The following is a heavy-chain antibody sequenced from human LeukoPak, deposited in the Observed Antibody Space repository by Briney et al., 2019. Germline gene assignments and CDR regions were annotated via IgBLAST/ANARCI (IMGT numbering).Heavy chain of an antibody. J-gene: IGHJ4*02. CDR2: ISYDGSNK. CDR1: GFTFSSYA. CDR3: ASLGSNWSFPPLDY. D-gene: IGHD1-26*01. Sequence: GGSLRLSCAASGFTFSSYAMHWVRQAPGKGLEWVAVISYDGSNKYYADSVKGRFTISRDNSKNTLYLQMNSLRAEDTAVYYCASLGSNWSFPPLDYWGQGTLVTVSS. V-gene: IGHV3-30-3*01.